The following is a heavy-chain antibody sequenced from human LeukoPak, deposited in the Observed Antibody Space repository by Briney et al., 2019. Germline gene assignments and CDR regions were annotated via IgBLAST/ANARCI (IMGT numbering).Heavy chain of an antibody. D-gene: IGHD2-15*01. CDR3: AREDCSGGSCYGGFDC. J-gene: IGHJ4*02. Sequence: SQTLSLTCAISGDSVSSNSAAWNWTRQSPSRGLEWLGRTCQRSKWYNDYALSVKSRITINPDTPKNQFSLQLNSVTPEDTAVYYCAREDCSGGSCYGGFDCWGQGTLVTVSS. CDR1: GDSVSSNSAA. CDR2: TCQRSKWYN. V-gene: IGHV6-1*01.